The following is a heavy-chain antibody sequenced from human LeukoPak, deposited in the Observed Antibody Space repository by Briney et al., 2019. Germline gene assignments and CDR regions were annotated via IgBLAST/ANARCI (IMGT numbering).Heavy chain of an antibody. V-gene: IGHV3-23*01. J-gene: IGHJ4*02. CDR3: AKIYYYDSSGYYYGREDYFDY. D-gene: IGHD3-22*01. CDR2: ISGSGGST. CDR1: GFTFSSYA. Sequence: GGSLRLSCAASGFTFSSYAMSWVRQASGKGLEWVSAISGSGGSTYYADSVKGRFTVSRDNSKNTLYLQMNSLRAEDTAVYYCAKIYYYDSSGYYYGREDYFDYWGQGTLVTVSS.